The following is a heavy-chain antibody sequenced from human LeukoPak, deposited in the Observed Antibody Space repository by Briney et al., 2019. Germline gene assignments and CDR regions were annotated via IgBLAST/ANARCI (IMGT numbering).Heavy chain of an antibody. D-gene: IGHD3-10*01. Sequence: GGSLRLSCAASGFTFSSYSMNWVRQAPGKGLEWVSSISSSSSYMYYADSVKGRFTISRDNAKNSLYLQLNSLRGEDTAVYYCASAMVRGVITLPFDYWGQGTLVTVSS. CDR2: ISSSSSYM. V-gene: IGHV3-21*01. CDR1: GFTFSSYS. J-gene: IGHJ4*02. CDR3: ASAMVRGVITLPFDY.